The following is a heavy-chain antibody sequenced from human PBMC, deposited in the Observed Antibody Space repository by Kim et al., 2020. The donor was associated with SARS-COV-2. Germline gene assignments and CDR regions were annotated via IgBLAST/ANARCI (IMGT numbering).Heavy chain of an antibody. CDR2: IYYSGST. CDR3: ARRGRAGAFDI. J-gene: IGHJ3*02. D-gene: IGHD1-26*01. Sequence: SETLSLTCTVSGGSISSSSYYWGWIRQPPGKGLEWIGSIYYSGSTYYNPSLKSRVTISVDTSKNQFSLKLSSVTAADTAVYYCARRGRAGAFDIWGQGTMDTVSS. CDR1: GGSISSSSYY. V-gene: IGHV4-39*01.